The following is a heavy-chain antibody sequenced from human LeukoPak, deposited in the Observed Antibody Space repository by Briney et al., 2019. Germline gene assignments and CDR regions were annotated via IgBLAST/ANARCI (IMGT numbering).Heavy chain of an antibody. D-gene: IGHD5-24*01. Sequence: SETLSLTCTVSGGSISSHYWSWIPQPPGKGLEWIGYIYYSGSTNYNPSLKSRVTISVDTSKNQFSLKLSSVTAADTAVYYCARRDGYNSLDYWGQGTLVTVSS. J-gene: IGHJ4*02. CDR3: ARRDGYNSLDY. V-gene: IGHV4-59*11. CDR1: GGSISSHY. CDR2: IYYSGST.